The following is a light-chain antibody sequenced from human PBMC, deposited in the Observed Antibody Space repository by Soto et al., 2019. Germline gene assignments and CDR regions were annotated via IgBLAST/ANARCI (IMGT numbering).Light chain of an antibody. J-gene: IGKJ4*01. CDR1: QTVTN. Sequence: EVVLTQSPATLSLSPGEGASLSCRASQTVTNLAWYQHKPGQAPRLLIYHASTRATGIPARFSGSGSGTDFTLSIRSLEPEDFAVYYCQQYSSWLRSFGGGTNVEIK. V-gene: IGKV3-11*01. CDR2: HAS. CDR3: QQYSSWLRS.